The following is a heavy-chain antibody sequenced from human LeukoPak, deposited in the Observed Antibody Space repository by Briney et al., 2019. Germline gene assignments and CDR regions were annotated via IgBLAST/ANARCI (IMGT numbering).Heavy chain of an antibody. V-gene: IGHV1-69*01. D-gene: IGHD1/OR15-1a*01. Sequence: SVKVSCTASGVTFSSYAFSWVRQAPGQGLEWMGAIIPMSGTTHYAQNFQGRVTITSDESTRTIYLEVTSLRSEDTALYYCARSNNVFFAGDHWGQGTLVTVSS. CDR3: ARSNNVFFAGDH. CDR2: IIPMSGTT. CDR1: GVTFSSYA. J-gene: IGHJ4*02.